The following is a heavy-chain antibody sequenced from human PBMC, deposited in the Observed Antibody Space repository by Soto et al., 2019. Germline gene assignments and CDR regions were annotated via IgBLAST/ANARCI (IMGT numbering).Heavy chain of an antibody. D-gene: IGHD3-22*01. Sequence: GGSLRLSCAASGFTFSSYAMSWVRQAPGKGLEWVSAISGSGGSTYYADSVKGRFTISRNNSKNTLYLQMNSLRAEDTAVYYCARERSVYYDSSGNYYYYGMDVWGQGTTVTVSS. CDR2: ISGSGGST. CDR1: GFTFSSYA. J-gene: IGHJ6*02. V-gene: IGHV3-23*01. CDR3: ARERSVYYDSSGNYYYYGMDV.